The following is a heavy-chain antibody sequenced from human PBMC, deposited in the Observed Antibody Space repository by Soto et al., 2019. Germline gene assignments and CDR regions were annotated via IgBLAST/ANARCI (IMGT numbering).Heavy chain of an antibody. V-gene: IGHV3-53*01. CDR3: ARKAGIIKFYFDC. CDR1: GFIVSDNY. CDR2: IYREGST. D-gene: IGHD3-10*01. J-gene: IGHJ4*02. Sequence: EAQLVESGGGLIQPGGSLRLSCDASGFIVSDNYMSSVRQAPGKGLEWVSVIYREGSTYYADSVKGRFTIYRDNTKNTLYLQMNSLRAEDTAVYYCARKAGIIKFYFDCWGQGTLVTVSS.